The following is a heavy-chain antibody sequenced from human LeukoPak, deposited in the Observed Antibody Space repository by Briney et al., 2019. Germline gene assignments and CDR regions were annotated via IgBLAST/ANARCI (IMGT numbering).Heavy chain of an antibody. V-gene: IGHV3-23*01. CDR3: AKVGYSSGWSSSPRNKNWFDP. J-gene: IGHJ5*02. CDR2: ISGSGGST. Sequence: GGSLRLSCAASGITFSSYAMSWVRQAPGKGLEWVSAISGSGGSTYYADSVKGRFTISRDNSKNTLYLQMNSLRAEDTAVYYCAKVGYSSGWSSSPRNKNWFDPWGQGTLVTVSS. D-gene: IGHD6-19*01. CDR1: GITFSSYA.